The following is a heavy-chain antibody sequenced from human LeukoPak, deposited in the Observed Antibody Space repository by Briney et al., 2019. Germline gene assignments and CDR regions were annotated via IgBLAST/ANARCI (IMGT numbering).Heavy chain of an antibody. J-gene: IGHJ5*02. CDR2: IYYSGST. Sequence: PSETLSLTCTVSGGSISSYYWSWIRQPPGKGLEWIGYIYYSGSTNYNPSLKSRVTISVDTSKNQFSLKLSSVTAADTAVYYCARSWGELETNWFDPWGQGTLVTVSS. CDR3: ARSWGELETNWFDP. CDR1: GGSISSYY. D-gene: IGHD1-1*01. V-gene: IGHV4-59*01.